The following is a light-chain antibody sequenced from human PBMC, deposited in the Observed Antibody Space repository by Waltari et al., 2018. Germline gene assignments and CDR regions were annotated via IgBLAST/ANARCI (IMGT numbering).Light chain of an antibody. Sequence: DIQMTQSPSSLPASIGDRVTVTCRASQDITSYLNWYQQKPGKAPRLLIYFANRLERGVPSRFSGGGSGTEFTLTISSLQPEYFATYFCQQYGRLPLTCGPGTTLDIK. J-gene: IGKJ3*01. CDR1: QDITSY. CDR2: FAN. CDR3: QQYGRLPLT. V-gene: IGKV1-39*01.